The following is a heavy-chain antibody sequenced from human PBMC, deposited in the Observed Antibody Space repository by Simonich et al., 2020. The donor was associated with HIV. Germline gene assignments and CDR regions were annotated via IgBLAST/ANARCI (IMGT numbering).Heavy chain of an antibody. Sequence: QLQRQESGPGLVKPSETLSLPCTVSGGSISSSSYYWGWIRKPPWKGLEWIWSIYFIGSTYYNPPPKGRVTISVDTSKNQFSLKLSSVTAADTAVYYCARLHFEVWFDPWGQGTLVTVSS. J-gene: IGHJ5*02. CDR3: ARLHFEVWFDP. D-gene: IGHD3-3*02. CDR2: IYFIGST. V-gene: IGHV4-39*01. CDR1: GGSISSSSYY.